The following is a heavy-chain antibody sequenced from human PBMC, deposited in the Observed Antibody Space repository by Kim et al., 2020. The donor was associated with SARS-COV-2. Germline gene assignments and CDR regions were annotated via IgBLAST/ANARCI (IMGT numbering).Heavy chain of an antibody. J-gene: IGHJ4*02. CDR2: IYYSGST. CDR3: ARGTIYYFDY. CDR1: GGSVSSGSYY. D-gene: IGHD3-9*01. Sequence: SQTLSLTCTVSGGSVSSGSYYWSWIRQPPGKGLEWIGYIYYSGSTNYNPSLKSRVTISVDTSKNQFSLKLSSVTAADTAVYYCARGTIYYFDYWGQGTLVTVSS. V-gene: IGHV4-61*01.